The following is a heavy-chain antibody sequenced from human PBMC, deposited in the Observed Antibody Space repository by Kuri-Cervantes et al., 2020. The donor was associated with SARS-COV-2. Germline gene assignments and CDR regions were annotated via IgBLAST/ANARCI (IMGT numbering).Heavy chain of an antibody. V-gene: IGHV4-59*01. CDR1: GASISSYY. CDR3: ATNIDFGSGWFDP. Sequence: GSLRLSCTVSGASISSYYWSWIRQPPGKGLEWIGYVYYGGSTNYNPSLKSRVTISADTSRNQFSLKLTSVTAADTAVYFCATNIDFGSGWFDPWGQGTLVTVSS. CDR2: VYYGGST. D-gene: IGHD2/OR15-2a*01. J-gene: IGHJ5*02.